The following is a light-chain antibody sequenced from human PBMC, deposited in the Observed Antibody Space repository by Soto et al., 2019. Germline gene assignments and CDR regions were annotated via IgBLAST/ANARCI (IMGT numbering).Light chain of an antibody. J-gene: IGLJ3*02. Sequence: SVLTQPASVSGSPGQSITISCTGTSSDIGDYNYVSWYQQYPGKVPKLVIYDVSHRPSGVSNRFSGSKSGNTASLTISGLQAEDEADYYCSSSTTTTSLVVFGGGTKLTVL. CDR1: SSDIGDYNY. CDR3: SSSTTTTSLVV. V-gene: IGLV2-14*01. CDR2: DVS.